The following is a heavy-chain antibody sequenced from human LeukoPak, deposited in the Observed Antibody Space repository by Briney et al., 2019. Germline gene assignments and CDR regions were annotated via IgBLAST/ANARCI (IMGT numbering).Heavy chain of an antibody. CDR2: INGDGRNT. D-gene: IGHD1-26*01. V-gene: IGHV3-74*01. CDR3: ARDPPSGSHYPHPTSSPFDY. Sequence: RPGGSLRLSCAASGFDLSSHWMHWVRHAPGKGLVWLSRINGDGRNTGYADSVKGRFTISRDNAKNTLYLQMNSLRAEDTAVYYCARDPPSGSHYPHPTSSPFDYWGQGTLVTVSS. J-gene: IGHJ4*02. CDR1: GFDLSSHW.